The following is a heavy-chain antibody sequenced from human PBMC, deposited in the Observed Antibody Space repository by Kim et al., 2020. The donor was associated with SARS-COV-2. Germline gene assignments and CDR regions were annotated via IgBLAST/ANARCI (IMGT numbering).Heavy chain of an antibody. D-gene: IGHD3-3*01. Sequence: SRESRVTISVDTSKNQFSLKLSSVTAADTAVYYCARGRITIFGVVTEFDYWGQGTLVTVSS. V-gene: IGHV4-31*02. CDR3: ARGRITIFGVVTEFDY. J-gene: IGHJ4*02.